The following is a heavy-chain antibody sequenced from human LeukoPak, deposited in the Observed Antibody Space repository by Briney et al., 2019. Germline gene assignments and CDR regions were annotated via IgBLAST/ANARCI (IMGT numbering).Heavy chain of an antibody. CDR2: INPNSGGT. V-gene: IGHV1-2*02. CDR1: GYTFTGYY. J-gene: IGHJ4*02. D-gene: IGHD2-2*01. CDR3: AREPRVGFSRSFGY. Sequence: GASVKVSCKASGYTFTGYYMRWVRQAPGPGLEWMGWINPNSGGTNYAQKFQGRVTMTRDTSISTAYMELSRLRSDDTAVYYCAREPRVGFSRSFGYWGQGTLVTVSS.